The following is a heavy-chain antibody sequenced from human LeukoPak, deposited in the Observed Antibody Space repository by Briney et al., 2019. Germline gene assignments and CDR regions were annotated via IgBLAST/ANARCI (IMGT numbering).Heavy chain of an antibody. D-gene: IGHD4-23*01. Sequence: SVKVSCKASGGTFRSYAISWVRQAPGQGLEWMGRIIPILGIANYAQKFQGRVTITADKSTSTAYMELSSLRSEDTAVYYCARGCEAATVVTGSDPCAFDIWGQGTMVTVSS. CDR1: GGTFRSYA. V-gene: IGHV1-69*04. CDR3: ARGCEAATVVTGSDPCAFDI. CDR2: IIPILGIA. J-gene: IGHJ3*02.